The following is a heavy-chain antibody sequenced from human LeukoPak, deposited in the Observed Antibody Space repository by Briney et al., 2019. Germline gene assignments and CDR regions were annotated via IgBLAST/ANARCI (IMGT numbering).Heavy chain of an antibody. CDR1: GASMNSDSFC. V-gene: IGHV4-39*07. CDR3: ARDGGSPYDYGGNSIQNNAFDI. CDR2: IDYRGST. J-gene: IGHJ3*02. Sequence: SETLSLTCSVSGASMNSDSFCWDWIRQPPGKGLEWIASIDYRGSTFHNPSLRSRVTISVDTSKNQFSLKLSSVTDADTAVYYCARDGGSPYDYGGNSIQNNAFDIWGQGTMVTVSS. D-gene: IGHD4-23*01.